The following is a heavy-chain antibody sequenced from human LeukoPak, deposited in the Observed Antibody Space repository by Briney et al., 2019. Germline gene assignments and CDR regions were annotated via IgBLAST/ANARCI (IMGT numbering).Heavy chain of an antibody. Sequence: GGSLRLSCAVSGFTFSSYSMNWVRQAPGKGLEGVSSISSSSSYIYYADSVKGRFTISRDNAKNSLYLQMNSLRAEDTAVYYCARNYDYVWGSYHYYYYYMDVWGKGTTVTVSS. V-gene: IGHV3-21*01. D-gene: IGHD3-16*02. J-gene: IGHJ6*03. CDR3: ARNYDYVWGSYHYYYYYMDV. CDR1: GFTFSSYS. CDR2: ISSSSSYI.